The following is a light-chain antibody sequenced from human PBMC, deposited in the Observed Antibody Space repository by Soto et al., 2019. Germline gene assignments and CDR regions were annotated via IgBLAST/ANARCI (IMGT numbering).Light chain of an antibody. CDR1: QSVSSRY. V-gene: IGKV3-20*01. CDR2: AAS. Sequence: EIVLTQSPVTLSLSPGERATLSCRASQSVSSRYFAWYQQTPGQAPRLLIYAASSRAAGLPDRFSGSGSGTDFSLTISRLEPEDFAVYYCHQYASSRTFGPGTKVE. J-gene: IGKJ1*01. CDR3: HQYASSRT.